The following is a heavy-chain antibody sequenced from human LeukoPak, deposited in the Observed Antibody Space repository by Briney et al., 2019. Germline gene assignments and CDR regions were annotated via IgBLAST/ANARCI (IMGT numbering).Heavy chain of an antibody. CDR2: IDTYSGKT. D-gene: IGHD6-13*01. J-gene: IGHJ5*02. V-gene: IGHV1-18*01. Sequence: ASVKVSCKASGYTYTTDGISWVRQAPGQGLEWMGWIDTYSGKTNYARKFQGRVTMTSDTSTSTAYVELRSLRSDDTAVYYCARDRGIAEADSFDPWGQGTLVTASS. CDR3: ARDRGIAEADSFDP. CDR1: GYTYTTDG.